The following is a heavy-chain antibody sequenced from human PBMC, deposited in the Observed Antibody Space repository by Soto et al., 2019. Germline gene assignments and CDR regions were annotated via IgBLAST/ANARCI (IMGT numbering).Heavy chain of an antibody. CDR1: GFDFRKYA. V-gene: IGHV3-30-3*01. D-gene: IGHD5-18*01. CDR3: ARAVDAAMDPLDY. J-gene: IGHJ4*02. Sequence: GGSLRVSCAASGFDFRKYAMHWVRQSPGKGPEWVAITSDDGDIQYYADSVKGRFTISRDNSKNTLYPQMTTLRSEDAAVYFCARAVDAAMDPLDYWGQGTLVTVSS. CDR2: TSDDGDIQ.